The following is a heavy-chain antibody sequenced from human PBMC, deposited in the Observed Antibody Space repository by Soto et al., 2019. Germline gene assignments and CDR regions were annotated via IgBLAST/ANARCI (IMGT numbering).Heavy chain of an antibody. CDR1: GFTFSSYW. CDR3: AREDYDFWSGYAFPHMDV. V-gene: IGHV3-74*01. CDR2: INSEGSST. Sequence: PGGSLRLSCAASGFTFSSYWMHWVRQAPGKGLVWVSRINSEGSSTSYADYVKGRFTISRDNAKNTLYLQMNSLRAEDTAVYYCAREDYDFWSGYAFPHMDVWGKGTTVTVSS. J-gene: IGHJ6*03. D-gene: IGHD3-3*01.